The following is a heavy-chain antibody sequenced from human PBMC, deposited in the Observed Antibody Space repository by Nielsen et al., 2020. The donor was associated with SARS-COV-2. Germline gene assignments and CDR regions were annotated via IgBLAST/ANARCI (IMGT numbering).Heavy chain of an antibody. CDR1: GFTFSSYA. CDR2: ISGSGGST. J-gene: IGHJ3*02. D-gene: IGHD6-13*01. CDR3: AKDRERYSSSWSHAFDI. V-gene: IGHV3-23*01. Sequence: GGSLRLSCAASGFTFSSYAMSWVRQASGKGLEWVSAISGSGGSTYYADSVKGRFTISRDNSKNTLYLQMNSLRAEDTAVYYCAKDRERYSSSWSHAFDIWGQGTMVTVSS.